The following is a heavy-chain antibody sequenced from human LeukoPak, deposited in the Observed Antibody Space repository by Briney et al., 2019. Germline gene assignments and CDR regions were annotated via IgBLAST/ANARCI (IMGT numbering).Heavy chain of an antibody. CDR2: IYYSGST. D-gene: IGHD3-16*01. CDR1: GGSLSGYY. V-gene: IGHV4-59*01. Sequence: SETLSLTCAVYGGSLSGYYWSWIRQPPGKGLEWIGYIYYSGSTNYNPSLKSRVTISVDTSKNQFSLKLSSVTAADTAVYYCASFVGVNDLAFDIWGQGTMVTVSS. J-gene: IGHJ3*02. CDR3: ASFVGVNDLAFDI.